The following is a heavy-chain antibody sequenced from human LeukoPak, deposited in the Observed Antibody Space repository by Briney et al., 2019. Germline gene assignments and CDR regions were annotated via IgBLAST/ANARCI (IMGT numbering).Heavy chain of an antibody. J-gene: IGHJ4*02. CDR3: ASRTRFGELRFDY. Sequence: SETLSLTCAVSGYSISSGYYWGWIRQPPGKGLEWIGSIYYTGSTYYNPSLNSRVTVSVDTSKNQFSLKLSSVTAADTAMYYCASRTRFGELRFDYWGQGTLVTVSS. CDR2: IYYTGST. D-gene: IGHD3-10*01. V-gene: IGHV4-38-2*01. CDR1: GYSISSGYY.